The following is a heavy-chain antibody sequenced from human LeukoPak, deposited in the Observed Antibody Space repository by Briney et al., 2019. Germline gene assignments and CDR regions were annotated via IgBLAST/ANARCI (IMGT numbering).Heavy chain of an antibody. CDR1: GFKFRDYY. CDR3: ARGGWSRGWFDP. CDR2: ITMSGSVI. D-gene: IGHD6-19*01. J-gene: IGHJ5*02. Sequence: GGSLRLSCAASGFKFRDYYMSWIRQAPGKGLEWISYITMSGSVIQYSSSVKGRFTTSRDNARNSLYLQMNSLRVDDTAVYYCARGGWSRGWFDPWGQGTLVTVSP. V-gene: IGHV3-11*01.